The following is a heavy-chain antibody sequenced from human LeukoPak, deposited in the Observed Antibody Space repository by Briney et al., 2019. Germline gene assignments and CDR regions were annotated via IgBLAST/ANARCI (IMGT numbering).Heavy chain of an antibody. CDR3: ARDRFWSLGYCSSTSCHDAFDI. Sequence: PSETLSLTCTVSGGSISSYYWSWIRQPPGNGLEWIGYIYYSGSTNYNPSLKSRVTISVDTSKNQFSLKLSSVTAADTAVYYCARDRFWSLGYCSSTSCHDAFDIWGQGTMVTVSS. D-gene: IGHD2-2*01. J-gene: IGHJ3*02. CDR1: GGSISSYY. V-gene: IGHV4-59*12. CDR2: IYYSGST.